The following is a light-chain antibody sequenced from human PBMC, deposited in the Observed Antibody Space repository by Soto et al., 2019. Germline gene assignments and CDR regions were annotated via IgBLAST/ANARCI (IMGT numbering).Light chain of an antibody. CDR3: QVWDSSTDHYV. CDR1: NIGSQS. V-gene: IGLV3-21*02. CDR2: DDS. Sequence: SSELTQPPSVSVAPGQTARITCGGNNIGSQSVHWYQQKPGQAPVMVVYDDSDRPSGIPERFSGSNSGNTATLTISRVEAGDEADYYCQVWDSSTDHYVFAAGTKVTVL. J-gene: IGLJ1*01.